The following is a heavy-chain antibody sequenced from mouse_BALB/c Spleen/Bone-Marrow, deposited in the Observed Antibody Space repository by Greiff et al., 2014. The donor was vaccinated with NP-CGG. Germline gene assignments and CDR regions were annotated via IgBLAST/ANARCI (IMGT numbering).Heavy chain of an antibody. J-gene: IGHJ3*01. D-gene: IGHD2-4*01. CDR1: GYTFTSYW. Sequence: QVQLQQSGAELARPGASVKLSCKASGYTFTSYWMQWVKQRPGQGLEWIGAIYPGDGDTRYTQKFKGKATLTADKSSSTAYMQLSSLASEDSAVYYYARGDYDYDDWFAYWGQGTLVTVSA. CDR2: IYPGDGDT. CDR3: ARGDYDYDDWFAY. V-gene: IGHV1-87*01.